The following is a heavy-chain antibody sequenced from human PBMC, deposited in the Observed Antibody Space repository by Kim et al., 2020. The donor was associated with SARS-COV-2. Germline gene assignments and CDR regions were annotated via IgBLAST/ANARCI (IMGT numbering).Heavy chain of an antibody. CDR3: ARTQIETYYYGSGSSVYYFDY. CDR1: GYTFTSYY. Sequence: ASVKVSCKASGYTFTSYYMHWVRQAPGQGLEWMGIINPSGGSTSYAQKFQGRVTMTRDTSTGTVYMELSSLRSEDTAVYYCARTQIETYYYGSGSSVYYFDYWGQGTLVTVSS. D-gene: IGHD3-10*01. J-gene: IGHJ4*02. CDR2: INPSGGST. V-gene: IGHV1-46*01.